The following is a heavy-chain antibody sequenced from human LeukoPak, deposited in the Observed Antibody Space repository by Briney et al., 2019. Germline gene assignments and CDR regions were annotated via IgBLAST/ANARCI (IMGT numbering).Heavy chain of an antibody. CDR1: GGSFSGYY. Sequence: SETLSLTCAVYGGSFSGYYWSWIRQPPGKGLEWIGEINHSGSTNYNPSLKSRVTISVDTSKNQFSLELSSVTAADTAVYYCAGAELRLFDYWGQGTLVTVSS. CDR2: INHSGST. CDR3: AGAELRLFDY. D-gene: IGHD3-3*01. J-gene: IGHJ4*02. V-gene: IGHV4-34*01.